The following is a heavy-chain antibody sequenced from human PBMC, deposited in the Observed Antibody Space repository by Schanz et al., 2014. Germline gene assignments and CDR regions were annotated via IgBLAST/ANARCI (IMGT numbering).Heavy chain of an antibody. CDR1: GGTFRSYT. D-gene: IGHD3-10*01. V-gene: IGHV1-69*08. Sequence: QVQLVQSGAEVKKPGSSVKVSCKASGGTFRSYTVSWVRQAPGQGLEWMGRITPTLGKVDYAQKFQGRVTITADISTSPAYMELISLTSDDTAVYYCARDPQYYYGSGRGYWGQGTLVTVST. CDR3: ARDPQYYYGSGRGY. CDR2: ITPTLGKV. J-gene: IGHJ4*02.